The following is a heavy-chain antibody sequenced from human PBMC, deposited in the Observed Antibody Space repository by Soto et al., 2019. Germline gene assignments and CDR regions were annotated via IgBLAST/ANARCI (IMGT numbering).Heavy chain of an antibody. V-gene: IGHV3-73*02. CDR1: GFTFSGSA. Sequence: EVQLVESGGGLVQPGGSLKLSCAASGFTFSGSAMHWVRQASGKGLEWVGRIRSKANSYATAYAAWVKGRFTISRDDSKNTAYLQMNSLKTEDTAVYYCTRDLAAAGIGYFDYWGQGTLVTVSS. D-gene: IGHD6-13*01. CDR3: TRDLAAAGIGYFDY. CDR2: IRSKANSYAT. J-gene: IGHJ4*02.